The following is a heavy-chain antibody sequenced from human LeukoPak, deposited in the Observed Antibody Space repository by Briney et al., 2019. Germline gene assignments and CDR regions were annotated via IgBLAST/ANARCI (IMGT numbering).Heavy chain of an antibody. CDR1: AFTFSTYS. V-gene: IGHV3-48*02. CDR3: ARDGYGSGSCLEA. Sequence: GGSLRLSCAASAFTFSTYSMNWVRQAPGKGLEWVSYISSSSSNIQYADSVKGRFTISRDNAKNSLYLQMNGLRDEDTAVYYCARDGYGSGSCLEARGQGTLVTVSS. J-gene: IGHJ4*02. D-gene: IGHD3-10*01. CDR2: ISSSSSNI.